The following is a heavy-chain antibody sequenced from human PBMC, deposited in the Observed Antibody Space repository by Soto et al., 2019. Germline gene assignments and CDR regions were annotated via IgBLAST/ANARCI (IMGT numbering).Heavy chain of an antibody. Sequence: QVQLVQSGAEVKKPGSSVKVSCKASGGTFSSYAISWVRQAPGQGLEWMGGIIPIFGTANYAQKFQGRVTITADESTSTAYMELSSLRSEDTAVYYCAREGDIVVVPAAIFRDYYYGMDVWGQGTTVTVSS. CDR1: GGTFSSYA. CDR3: AREGDIVVVPAAIFRDYYYGMDV. D-gene: IGHD2-2*02. J-gene: IGHJ6*02. CDR2: IIPIFGTA. V-gene: IGHV1-69*01.